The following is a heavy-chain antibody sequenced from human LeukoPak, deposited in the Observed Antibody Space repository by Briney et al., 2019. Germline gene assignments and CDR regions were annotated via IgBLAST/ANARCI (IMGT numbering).Heavy chain of an antibody. Sequence: SETLSLTCTVSGGSISSYYWSWIRQPPGKGLEWIGYIYYSGSTNYNPSLKSRVTISVDTSKNQFSLKLSSVTAADTAVYYCARVNGIAAAGTGWFDPWGQGTLVTVSS. J-gene: IGHJ5*02. CDR1: GGSISSYY. CDR2: IYYSGST. D-gene: IGHD6-13*01. CDR3: ARVNGIAAAGTGWFDP. V-gene: IGHV4-59*12.